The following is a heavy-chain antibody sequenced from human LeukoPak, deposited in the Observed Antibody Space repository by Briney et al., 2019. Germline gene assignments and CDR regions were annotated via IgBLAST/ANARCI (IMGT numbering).Heavy chain of an antibody. Sequence: SETLSLTCTVSGGSISSYYWSWIRQPPGKGLEWIGYIYYSGSTNYNPSLKSRATISVDTSKNQFSLKLSSVTAADTAVYYCARCGGDCYRGRNWFDPWGQGTLVTVSS. V-gene: IGHV4-59*01. D-gene: IGHD2-21*01. J-gene: IGHJ5*02. CDR1: GGSISSYY. CDR3: ARCGGDCYRGRNWFDP. CDR2: IYYSGST.